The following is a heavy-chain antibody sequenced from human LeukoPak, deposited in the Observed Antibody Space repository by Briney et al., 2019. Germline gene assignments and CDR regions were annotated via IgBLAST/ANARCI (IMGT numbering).Heavy chain of an antibody. D-gene: IGHD2-2*01. CDR2: ISGSGGST. J-gene: IGHJ4*02. Sequence: GGSLRLSCAASGFTFSSYAMSWVRQAPGKGLEWVSPISGSGGSTYYEDSVKGRFTISRDKSKNKLYLQMNSLRAEDTAVYYCAKDEPGYCSSTSCYPSYFDFWGQGTLVTVSS. V-gene: IGHV3-23*01. CDR3: AKDEPGYCSSTSCYPSYFDF. CDR1: GFTFSSYA.